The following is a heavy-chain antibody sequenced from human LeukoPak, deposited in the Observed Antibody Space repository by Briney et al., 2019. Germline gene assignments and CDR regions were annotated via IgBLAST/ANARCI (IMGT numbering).Heavy chain of an antibody. CDR1: GYTLTELS. CDR3: AGRAVVRSRSRDYYYYYGMDV. D-gene: IGHD3-10*01. J-gene: IGHJ6*04. Sequence: ASVKVSCKVSGYTLTELSMHWVRQAQGKGLEWMGGFDPEDGETIYAQKFQGRVTMTEDTSTDTAYMELSSLRSEDTAVYYCAGRAVVRSRSRDYYYYYGMDVWGKGTTVTVSS. CDR2: FDPEDGET. V-gene: IGHV1-24*01.